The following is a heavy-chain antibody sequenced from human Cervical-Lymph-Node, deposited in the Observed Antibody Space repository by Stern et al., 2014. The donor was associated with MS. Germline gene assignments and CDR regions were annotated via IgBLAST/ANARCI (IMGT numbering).Heavy chain of an antibody. CDR3: AKERFPRSQYSTKAFDI. V-gene: IGHV3-33*06. CDR1: GFSLSTYG. CDR2: TWYDGSEK. J-gene: IGHJ3*02. D-gene: IGHD6-13*01. Sequence: QVQLVQSGGGVVQPGMSLRLSCGASGFSLSTYGMHWVRQAPGKGLEWVAVTWYDGSEKYKEDSVKGRFTISRDNSKNTVYLQMNSLRVEDTALYYCAKERFPRSQYSTKAFDIRGQGTMVTVSS.